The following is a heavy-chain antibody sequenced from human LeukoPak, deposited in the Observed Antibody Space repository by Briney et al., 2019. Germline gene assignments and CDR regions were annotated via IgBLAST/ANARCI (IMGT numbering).Heavy chain of an antibody. J-gene: IGHJ3*02. CDR1: GYSFTNYW. D-gene: IGHD5-18*01. Sequence: GESLKISCKGSGYSFTNYWIGWVRQMPGKGLEWMGIIYPGDSDTGYSPSFQGQVTISADKSISTAYLQWSSLKAPDTAMYYCATGGTWIQLWLLGSDAFDIWGQGTMVTVSS. CDR3: ATGGTWIQLWLLGSDAFDI. CDR2: IYPGDSDT. V-gene: IGHV5-51*01.